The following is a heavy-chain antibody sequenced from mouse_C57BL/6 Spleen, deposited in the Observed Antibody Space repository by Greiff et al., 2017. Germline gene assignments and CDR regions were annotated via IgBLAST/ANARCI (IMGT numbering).Heavy chain of an antibody. V-gene: IGHV5-17*01. D-gene: IGHD2-4*01. Sequence: EVKVVESGGGLVKPGGSLKLSCAASGFTFSDYGMHWVRQAPEKGLEWVAYISSGSSTIYYADTVKGRFTISRDNATNTLFLQMTSLRSEATAMYYCARDDYDGTWFAYWGQGTLVTVSA. J-gene: IGHJ3*01. CDR2: ISSGSSTI. CDR3: ARDDYDGTWFAY. CDR1: GFTFSDYG.